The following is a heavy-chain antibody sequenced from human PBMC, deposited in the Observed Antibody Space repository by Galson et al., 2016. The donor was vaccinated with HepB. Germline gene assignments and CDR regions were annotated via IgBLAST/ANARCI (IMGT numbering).Heavy chain of an antibody. CDR2: ISSSGKNT. CDR3: AKDPRARLWLVSLFDF. D-gene: IGHD6-19*01. Sequence: SLRLSCAASGFTFSDFAMSWVRQAPGKGLEWVSSISSSGKNTYTADSVKGRFPISRDNSNNTLYLQLKSLRAEDTALYFCAKDPRARLWLVSLFDFWGQGALGTVSS. V-gene: IGHV3-23*01. CDR1: GFTFSDFA. J-gene: IGHJ4*02.